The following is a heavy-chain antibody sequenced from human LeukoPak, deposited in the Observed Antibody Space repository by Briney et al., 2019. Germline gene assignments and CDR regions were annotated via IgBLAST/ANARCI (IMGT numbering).Heavy chain of an antibody. D-gene: IGHD5-18*01. CDR3: ARAMGVDTAMAYFDY. CDR1: GGSISSSSYY. V-gene: IGHV4-39*07. Sequence: SETLSLTCTVSGGSISSSSYYWGWIRQPPGKGLEWIGSIYYSGSTYYNPSLKSRVTISVDTSKNQFSLKLSSVTAADTAVYYCARAMGVDTAMAYFDYWGQGTLVTVSS. J-gene: IGHJ4*02. CDR2: IYYSGST.